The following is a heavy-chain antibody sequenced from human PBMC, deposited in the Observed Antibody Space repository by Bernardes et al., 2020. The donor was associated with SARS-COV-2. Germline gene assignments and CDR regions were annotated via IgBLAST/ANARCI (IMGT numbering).Heavy chain of an antibody. CDR1: GYTLTELS. V-gene: IGHV1-24*01. Sequence: ASMKVSCKVSGYTLTELSMHWVRQAPGKGLEWMGGFDPEDGETIYAQKFQGRVTMTEDTSTDTAYMELSSLRSEDTAVYYCATAPPFAPNWFDPWGQGTLVTVSS. J-gene: IGHJ5*02. CDR3: ATAPPFAPNWFDP. CDR2: FDPEDGET.